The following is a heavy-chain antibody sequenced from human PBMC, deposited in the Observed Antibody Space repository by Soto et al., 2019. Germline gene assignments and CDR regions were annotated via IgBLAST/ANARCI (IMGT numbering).Heavy chain of an antibody. D-gene: IGHD4-17*01. V-gene: IGHV4-59*03. CDR2: VSYSGRT. Sequence: PSETLSLTCTVSRGSINNYYWTLIRQPPGKGLEWIGYVSYSGRTNYNPSLKSRVNMFVDKSKNQFSLNLTSVTAADTAVYYCARLPYTVVTAIDVWGQGTLVT. CDR3: ARLPYTVVTAIDV. J-gene: IGHJ3*01. CDR1: RGSINNYY.